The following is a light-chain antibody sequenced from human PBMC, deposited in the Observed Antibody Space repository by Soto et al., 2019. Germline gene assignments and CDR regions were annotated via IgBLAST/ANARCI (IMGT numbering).Light chain of an antibody. Sequence: EIVLTQSPGTLSLSPGERVTLSCRASQNVYINSLAWYQQKPGQTPRLLIYGASTRAAAVPDRFSGSGSGTDFALSIAGLEPEDFAIYYCQQYGVSPLTFGPGTRVD. CDR1: QNVYINS. J-gene: IGKJ3*01. CDR3: QQYGVSPLT. V-gene: IGKV3-20*01. CDR2: GAS.